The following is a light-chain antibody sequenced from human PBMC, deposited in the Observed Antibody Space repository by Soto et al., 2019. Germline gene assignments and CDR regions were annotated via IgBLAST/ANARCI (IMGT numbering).Light chain of an antibody. CDR2: DVS. CDR1: SSDGGGYNY. V-gene: IGLV2-14*01. J-gene: IGLJ2*01. Sequence: QSALTQPASVSGSPGQSITISCTGTSSDGGGYNYVSWYQQHPGKAPKLTIYDVSNRPSGVSNRFSGSKSGNTASLTISGLQAEDEADYYCSSYTSSSTVLFGGGTKLTVL. CDR3: SSYTSSSTVL.